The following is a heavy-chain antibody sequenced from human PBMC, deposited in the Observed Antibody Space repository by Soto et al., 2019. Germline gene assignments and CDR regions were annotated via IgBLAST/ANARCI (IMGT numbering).Heavy chain of an antibody. V-gene: IGHV5-51*01. Sequence: GESLKISCQCSGYSFTSYWIGWVRQMPGKGLEWMGIIYPGDSDTRYSPSFQGQVTISADKSISTAYLQWSSLKASDTAMYYCAIRAYGEYPHNWFDPCGRGTPVTVSS. D-gene: IGHD4-17*01. CDR3: AIRAYGEYPHNWFDP. J-gene: IGHJ5*02. CDR1: GYSFTSYW. CDR2: IYPGDSDT.